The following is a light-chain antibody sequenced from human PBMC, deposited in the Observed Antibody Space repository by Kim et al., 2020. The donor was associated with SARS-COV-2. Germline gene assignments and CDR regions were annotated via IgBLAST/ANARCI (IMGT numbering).Light chain of an antibody. CDR1: QVISNY. CDR2: AAS. J-gene: IGKJ1*01. CDR3: QKYNSAPRT. V-gene: IGKV1-27*01. Sequence: ASVEDSVTITCRASQVISNYLAWYQQKPGKVPKLLIYAASTLQSGVPSRFSGSGSGTDFTLTISSLQPEDVATYYCQKYNSAPRTFGQGTKVDIK.